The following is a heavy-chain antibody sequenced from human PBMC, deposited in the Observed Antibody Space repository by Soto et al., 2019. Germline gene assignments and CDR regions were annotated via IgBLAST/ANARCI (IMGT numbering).Heavy chain of an antibody. CDR1: GNTFTSYY. CDR3: AWSGQGKDY. Sequence: KDPFKASGNTFTSYYMHWVRQAPGQGLEWMGIVNPSRGSTSYGQKFQGRVTMTRDTSTSTVYMELGSLRSEDTAVYYCAWSGQGKDYWGQGTLVTVSS. CDR2: VNPSRGST. V-gene: IGHV1-46*03. D-gene: IGHD3-3*01. J-gene: IGHJ4*02.